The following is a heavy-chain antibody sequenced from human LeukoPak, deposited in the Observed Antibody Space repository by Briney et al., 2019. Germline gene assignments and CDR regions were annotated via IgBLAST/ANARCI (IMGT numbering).Heavy chain of an antibody. CDR3: ARGSDTVVNNWFDP. CDR1: GGSISSHY. Sequence: PSETLSLTCTVSGGSISSHYWSWIRQPPGGGLEWIGYIYYSGSTNYNPSLKSRVTISVDTSKNQFSLKLSSVTAADTAVYYCARGSDTVVNNWFDPWGQGTLVTVSS. CDR2: IYYSGST. D-gene: IGHD4-23*01. V-gene: IGHV4-59*11. J-gene: IGHJ5*02.